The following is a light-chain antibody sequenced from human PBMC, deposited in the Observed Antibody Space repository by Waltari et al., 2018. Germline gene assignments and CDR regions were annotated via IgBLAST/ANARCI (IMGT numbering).Light chain of an antibody. Sequence: DIVMTQSPDSLAVALGGRAPINCKSSQSVLYSSNNKNYLAWYQRKPGQPPKLLIYWAATRESGVPDRFSGSGSGTDFPLTISSLQAEDVAVYYCQQYYSTPPHTFGQGTKLEIK. CDR3: QQYYSTPPHT. CDR1: QSVLYSSNNKNY. V-gene: IGKV4-1*01. J-gene: IGKJ2*01. CDR2: WAA.